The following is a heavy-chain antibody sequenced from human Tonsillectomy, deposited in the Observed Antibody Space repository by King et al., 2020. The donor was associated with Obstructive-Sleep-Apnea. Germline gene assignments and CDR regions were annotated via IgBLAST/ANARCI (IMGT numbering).Heavy chain of an antibody. Sequence: QLVQSGAEVEKPGASVKVSCKASGYTFTSYDINWVRQATGQGLEWMGWMNPNSGNTGYAQKFQGRGTMTRNTSISTADMDVSSLRSEETAVYYCARATTGGYEGDYWGQGTLVTVSS. J-gene: IGHJ4*02. CDR2: MNPNSGNT. D-gene: IGHD5-12*01. CDR3: ARATTGGYEGDY. CDR1: GYTFTSYD. V-gene: IGHV1-8*01.